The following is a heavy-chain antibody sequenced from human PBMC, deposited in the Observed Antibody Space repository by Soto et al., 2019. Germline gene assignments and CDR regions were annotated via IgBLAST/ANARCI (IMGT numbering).Heavy chain of an antibody. D-gene: IGHD6-13*01. CDR1: GFTFSSYS. J-gene: IGHJ4*02. Sequence: GGSLRLSCAASGFTFSSYSMNWVRQAPGKGLEWVSSISSSSSYIYYADSVKGRFTISRDNAKNSLYLQMNSLRAEDTAVYYCARDIAAGLVPEFDYWGQGNLVTFSS. V-gene: IGHV3-21*01. CDR3: ARDIAAGLVPEFDY. CDR2: ISSSSSYI.